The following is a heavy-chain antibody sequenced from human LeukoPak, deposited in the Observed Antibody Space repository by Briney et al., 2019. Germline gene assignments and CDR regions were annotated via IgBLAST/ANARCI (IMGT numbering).Heavy chain of an antibody. J-gene: IGHJ5*02. Sequence: GASVKVSCKASVYTFTPYYMHWVRQAPGQGLEWMGWITPNSGGTNYAQKFQGRVTMTRDTSISTAYMELSRLRSDDTAVYYCARSTDYYDSSGYTNWFDPWGQGTLVTVSS. V-gene: IGHV1-2*02. CDR2: ITPNSGGT. CDR3: ARSTDYYDSSGYTNWFDP. CDR1: VYTFTPYY. D-gene: IGHD3-22*01.